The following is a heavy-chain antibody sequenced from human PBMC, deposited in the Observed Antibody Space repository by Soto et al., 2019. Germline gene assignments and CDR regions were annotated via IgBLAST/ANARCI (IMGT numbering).Heavy chain of an antibody. CDR1: GFGFNGYD. V-gene: IGHV3-13*01. J-gene: IGHJ6*02. CDR2: ISTAGDT. CDR3: ARGGDRFDGMDV. D-gene: IGHD3-16*01. Sequence: PGGSLRLSCAASGFGFNGYDMHWVRQAPGKNLEWVAAISTAGDTYYLGSVKGRFTISREDAKNSLSLQMNSLRVGDTAVYYCARGGDRFDGMDVWGQRTTVTVSS.